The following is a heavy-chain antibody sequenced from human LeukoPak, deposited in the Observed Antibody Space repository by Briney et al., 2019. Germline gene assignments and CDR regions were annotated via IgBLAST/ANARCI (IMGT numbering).Heavy chain of an antibody. Sequence: SETLSLTCTVSGGSISSSGYNWGWIRQPPGKGLEWIGSIYYSGTTYYNPSLKSRVTISVNTSKNQFSLRLSSVTAADTAVYCCARTYDFWGGSHKWFDPWGQGTLVTVSS. CDR1: GGSISSSGYN. J-gene: IGHJ5*02. D-gene: IGHD3-3*01. V-gene: IGHV4-39*01. CDR2: IYYSGTT. CDR3: ARTYDFWGGSHKWFDP.